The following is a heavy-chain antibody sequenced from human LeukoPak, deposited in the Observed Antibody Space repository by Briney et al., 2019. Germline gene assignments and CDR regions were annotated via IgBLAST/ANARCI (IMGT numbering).Heavy chain of an antibody. Sequence: ASVKVSCKASGYTFTSYGISWVRQAPGQGLEWMGWISAYNGNTNYAQKLQGRVTMTTDTSTSTAYMELRSLRSDDTAVYYCAAPYDSSAESWYFDLWGHGTLVTVSS. V-gene: IGHV1-18*01. J-gene: IGHJ2*01. CDR2: ISAYNGNT. CDR1: GYTFTSYG. CDR3: AAPYDSSAESWYFDL. D-gene: IGHD3-22*01.